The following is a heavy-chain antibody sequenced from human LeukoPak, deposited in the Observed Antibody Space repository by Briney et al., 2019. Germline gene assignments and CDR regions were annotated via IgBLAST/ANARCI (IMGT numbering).Heavy chain of an antibody. CDR1: GFTFSSYA. Sequence: GGSLRLSCAASGFTFSSYAMHWVRQAPGKGLEWVAVISYDGSNKYYADSVKGRFTISRDNSKNTLYLEMNSLRAEDTAVYYCARDSWGVGYCSGGICYSFDYWGQGTLVTVSS. CDR2: ISYDGSNK. CDR3: ARDSWGVGYCSGGICYSFDY. V-gene: IGHV3-30*04. D-gene: IGHD2-15*01. J-gene: IGHJ4*02.